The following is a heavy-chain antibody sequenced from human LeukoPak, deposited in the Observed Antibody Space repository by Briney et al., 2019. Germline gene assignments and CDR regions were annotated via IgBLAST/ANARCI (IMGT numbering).Heavy chain of an antibody. Sequence: GGSLRLSCAASGFTFSSYAMHWVRRAPGKGLEWVAVISYDGSNKYYADSVKGRFTISRDNSKNTLYLQMNSLRAEDTAVYYCARSDSSGYWRAYYFDYWGQGTLVTVSS. J-gene: IGHJ4*02. CDR2: ISYDGSNK. V-gene: IGHV3-30-3*01. D-gene: IGHD3-22*01. CDR3: ARSDSSGYWRAYYFDY. CDR1: GFTFSSYA.